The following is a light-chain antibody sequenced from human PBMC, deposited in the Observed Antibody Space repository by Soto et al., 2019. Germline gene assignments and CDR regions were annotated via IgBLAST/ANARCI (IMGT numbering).Light chain of an antibody. CDR1: SSDVGGYNY. Sequence: QSALTQPASVSGSPGQSITISCTGTSSDVGGYNYVSWYQQHPGKAPKLMIYDVSNRPSGVSNRFSGSKSGNTASLTISXLQAEXXADYXXSSYTSSSTLYVFGTGTKVTVL. J-gene: IGLJ1*01. CDR2: DVS. CDR3: SSYTSSSTLYV. V-gene: IGLV2-14*01.